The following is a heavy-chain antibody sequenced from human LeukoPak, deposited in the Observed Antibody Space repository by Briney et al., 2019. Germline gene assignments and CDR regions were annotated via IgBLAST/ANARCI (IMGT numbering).Heavy chain of an antibody. D-gene: IGHD6-19*01. Sequence: ASVKVSCKASGYTFTSYGISWVRQAPGQGLEWMGWISAYNGNTNYAQKLQGRVTMTTDTSTSTAYMELRSLRSDDTAVYYCARDKGSGWYERGNGFDYWGQGTLVTVSS. CDR3: ARDKGSGWYERGNGFDY. CDR2: ISAYNGNT. CDR1: GYTFTSYG. V-gene: IGHV1-18*01. J-gene: IGHJ4*02.